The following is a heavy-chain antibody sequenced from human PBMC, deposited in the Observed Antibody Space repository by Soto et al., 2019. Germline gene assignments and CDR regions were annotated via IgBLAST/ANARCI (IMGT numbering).Heavy chain of an antibody. CDR1: GFNFSSYA. V-gene: IGHV3-23*01. CDR3: AKGLTYNDY. Sequence: EVPLLESGGGLVQPGESLRLSCAASGFNFSSYAMSWVRQAPGKGLEWVSGISGSGGSTYYADSVKGRFTISRDNSKNTLYVQMNSLRAEDTAIYYCAKGLTYNDYWGQGTLVTVSS. D-gene: IGHD1-20*01. CDR2: ISGSGGST. J-gene: IGHJ4*02.